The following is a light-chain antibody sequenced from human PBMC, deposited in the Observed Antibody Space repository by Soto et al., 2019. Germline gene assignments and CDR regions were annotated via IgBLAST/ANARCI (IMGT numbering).Light chain of an antibody. Sequence: YELTQPPSVSVSPGQTASITCSGDKLGDKYACWYQQKPGQSPVLVIYQDSKRPSGIPERFSGSNSGNTATLTISGTQAMDEADYYCQAWDSSTASVFGTGTKLTVL. CDR1: KLGDKY. CDR2: QDS. V-gene: IGLV3-1*01. J-gene: IGLJ1*01. CDR3: QAWDSSTASV.